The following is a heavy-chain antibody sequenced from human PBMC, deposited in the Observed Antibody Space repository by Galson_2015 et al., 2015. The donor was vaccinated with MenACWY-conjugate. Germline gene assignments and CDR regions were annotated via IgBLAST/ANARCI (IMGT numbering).Heavy chain of an antibody. CDR2: ISSSSSYI. CDR1: GFTFSSCS. Sequence: SLRLSCAASGFTFSSCSMNWVRQAPGKGLEWVSSISSSSSYIYYADSVKGRFTISRDNAKNSLYLQMNSLRAEDTAVYYCASQGAAAGRSWGQGPRVTVSS. CDR3: ASQGAAAGRS. D-gene: IGHD6-13*01. V-gene: IGHV3-21*01. J-gene: IGHJ5*02.